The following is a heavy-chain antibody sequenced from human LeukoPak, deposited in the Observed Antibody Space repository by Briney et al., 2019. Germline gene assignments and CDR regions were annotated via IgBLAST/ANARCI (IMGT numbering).Heavy chain of an antibody. D-gene: IGHD3-22*01. CDR3: AREAMSSSGYYGPLDY. CDR1: GCTFSSYA. CDR2: ISYDGSNK. Sequence: TGRSLRLSCAASGCTFSSYAMHWVRQAPGKGLEWVAVISYDGSNKYYADSVKGRFTISRDNSKNTLYLQMNSLRAEDTAVYYCAREAMSSSGYYGPLDYWGQGTLVTVSS. J-gene: IGHJ4*02. V-gene: IGHV3-30-3*01.